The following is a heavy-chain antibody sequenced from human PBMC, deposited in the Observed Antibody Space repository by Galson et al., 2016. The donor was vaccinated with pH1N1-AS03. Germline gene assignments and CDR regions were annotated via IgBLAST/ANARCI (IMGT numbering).Heavy chain of an antibody. Sequence: SVKVSCKASGYTFTGNYLHWVRQAPGQGLEWVGWINPNSGDTSYAQKFQGRVTMTRDTYISAAFLELSRLRPDETAVFYCARVLLGIASGESSAFDLWGQGTMFTVSA. D-gene: IGHD6-13*01. CDR2: INPNSGDT. V-gene: IGHV1-2*02. CDR3: ARVLLGIASGESSAFDL. CDR1: GYTFTGNY. J-gene: IGHJ3*01.